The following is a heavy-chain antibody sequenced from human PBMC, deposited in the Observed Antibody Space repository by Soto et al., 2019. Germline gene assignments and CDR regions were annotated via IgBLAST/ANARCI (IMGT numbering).Heavy chain of an antibody. CDR1: GRPIINGDTY. CDR3: ARDAPDVAPY. V-gene: IGHV4-31*03. J-gene: IGHJ4*02. CDR2: INYRGTT. D-gene: IGHD2-15*01. Sequence: VQLQESGPGLLKPSQTLSLTCTVSGRPIINGDTYLNWIRQHPEKGLEWMGYINYRGTTNYNPALKSRILISIGTSKNQFSLSLTSVTAADTAVYSCARDAPDVAPYWGQGTLVTVSS.